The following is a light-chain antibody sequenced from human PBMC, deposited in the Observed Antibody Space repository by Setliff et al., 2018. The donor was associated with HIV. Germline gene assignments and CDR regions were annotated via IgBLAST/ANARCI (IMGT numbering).Light chain of an antibody. J-gene: IGLJ1*01. V-gene: IGLV2-14*03. CDR3: CSYIIGNTLYV. CDR2: DVT. Sequence: QSALAQPASVSGSPGQSITIPCTGTSSDIGGYNYVSWYQKYPDKAPKLIIYDVTNRPSGVSNRFSGSKSGNTASLTISGLQAEDEADYFCCSYIIGNTLYVFGPGTKVTVL. CDR1: SSDIGGYNY.